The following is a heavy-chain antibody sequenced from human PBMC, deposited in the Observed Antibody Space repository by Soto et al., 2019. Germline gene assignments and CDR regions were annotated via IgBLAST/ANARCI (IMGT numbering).Heavy chain of an antibody. CDR2: ISAYNGNT. D-gene: IGHD3-3*01. CDR3: ARVNDFPFRGYFDY. Sequence: GASVKVSFKACGYTFTRYGISWLRQAPGQGLEWMGWISAYNGNTNYAQKLQGRVTMTTDTSTSTAYMELRSLRSDDTAVYYCARVNDFPFRGYFDYWGQGTLVTVSS. J-gene: IGHJ4*02. V-gene: IGHV1-18*04. CDR1: GYTFTRYG.